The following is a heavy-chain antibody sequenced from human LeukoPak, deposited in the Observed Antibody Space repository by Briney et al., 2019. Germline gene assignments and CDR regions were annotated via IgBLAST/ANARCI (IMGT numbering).Heavy chain of an antibody. CDR1: GGSISSYY. CDR3: ARVKGQQLFLDYYYYGMDV. D-gene: IGHD6-13*01. CDR2: IYTSGST. J-gene: IGHJ6*02. Sequence: PSETLSLTCTVSGGSISSYYWSWIRQPAGKGLEWIGRIYTSGSTNYNPSLKSRVTMSVDTSKNQFSLKLSSVTAADTAVYYCARVKGQQLFLDYYYYGMDVWGQGTTVTVSS. V-gene: IGHV4-4*07.